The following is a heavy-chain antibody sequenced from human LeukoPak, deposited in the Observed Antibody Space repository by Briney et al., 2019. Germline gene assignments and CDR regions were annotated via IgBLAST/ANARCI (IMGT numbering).Heavy chain of an antibody. CDR2: IIPIFGTA. D-gene: IGHD3-10*01. J-gene: IGHJ4*02. V-gene: IGHV1-69*01. CDR3: ARDPMVRGPEYDY. CDR1: GGTFSSYA. Sequence: KVSCKASGGTFSSYAISWVRQAPGQGREWMGGIIPIFGTANYAQKFQGRVTITADESTSTAYMELSSLRSEDTAVYYCARDPMVRGPEYDYWGQGTLVTVSS.